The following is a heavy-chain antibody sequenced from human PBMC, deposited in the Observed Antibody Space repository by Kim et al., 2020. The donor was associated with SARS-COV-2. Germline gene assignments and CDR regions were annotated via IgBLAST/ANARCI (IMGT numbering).Heavy chain of an antibody. D-gene: IGHD6-19*01. CDR2: ISWNSGSI. Sequence: GGSLRLSCAASGFTFDDYAMHWVRQAPGKGLEWVSGISWNSGSIGYADSVKGRFTISRDNAKNSLYLQMNSLRAEDTALYYCAKDITGIAVAGTPYYFDYWGQGTLVTVSS. CDR1: GFTFDDYA. J-gene: IGHJ4*02. V-gene: IGHV3-9*01. CDR3: AKDITGIAVAGTPYYFDY.